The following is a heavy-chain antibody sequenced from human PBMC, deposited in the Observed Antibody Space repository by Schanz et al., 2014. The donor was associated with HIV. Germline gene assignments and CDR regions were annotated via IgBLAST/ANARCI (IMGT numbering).Heavy chain of an antibody. J-gene: IGHJ3*01. CDR3: AREGESSGRAGLFDL. CDR2: IWYDGKKR. Sequence: QVQLVESGGGVVQPGRSLRLSCAASGFTFSSYGMHWVRQAPGKGLEWVAVIWYDGKKRDYADSVKGRFTISRDNSKNTLYLQMNSLRAEDTAVYYCAREGESSGRAGLFDLWGQGAMVTVSS. V-gene: IGHV3-33*08. D-gene: IGHD6-19*01. CDR1: GFTFSSYG.